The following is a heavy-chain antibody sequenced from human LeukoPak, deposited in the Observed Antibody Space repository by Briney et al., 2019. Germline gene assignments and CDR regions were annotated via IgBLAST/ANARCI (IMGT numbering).Heavy chain of an antibody. CDR1: GYTFTSYD. Sequence: ASVKVSCKASGYTFTSYDISWVRQATGQGLEWMGWINPNSGYTGYAQKFQGRVTMTRNTSISTAYMELSSLRSEDTAVYYCASGDVTVTNNFDYWGQGTLVTVSS. CDR2: INPNSGYT. D-gene: IGHD4-17*01. CDR3: ASGDVTVTNNFDY. V-gene: IGHV1-8*01. J-gene: IGHJ4*02.